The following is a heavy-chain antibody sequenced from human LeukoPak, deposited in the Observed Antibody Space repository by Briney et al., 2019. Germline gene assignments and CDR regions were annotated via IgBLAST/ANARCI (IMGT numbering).Heavy chain of an antibody. CDR3: AKDSSSGIAATADAFNI. Sequence: PGGSLRLSCAASGFTFNTYAMSWVRQAPGKGLEWVSAISGGGATSYYADSVEGRFTISRDNSKNTLYLQMNSLRAEDTAIYYCAKDSSSGIAATADAFNIWGQGTMVTVFS. CDR1: GFTFNTYA. V-gene: IGHV3-23*01. D-gene: IGHD6-13*01. CDR2: ISGGGATS. J-gene: IGHJ3*02.